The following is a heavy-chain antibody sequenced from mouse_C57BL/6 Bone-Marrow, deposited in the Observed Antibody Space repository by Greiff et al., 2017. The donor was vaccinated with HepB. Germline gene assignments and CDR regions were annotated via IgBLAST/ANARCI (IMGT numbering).Heavy chain of an antibody. V-gene: IGHV5-4*01. J-gene: IGHJ3*01. CDR3: AREAYGNPWFAY. CDR2: ISDGGSYT. Sequence: DVMLVESGGGLVKPGGSLKLSCAASGFTFSSYAMSWVRQTPEKRLEWVATISDGGSYTYYPDNVKGRFTISRDNAKNNLYLQMSHLKSEDTAMYYCAREAYGNPWFAYWGQGTLVTVSA. CDR1: GFTFSSYA. D-gene: IGHD2-1*01.